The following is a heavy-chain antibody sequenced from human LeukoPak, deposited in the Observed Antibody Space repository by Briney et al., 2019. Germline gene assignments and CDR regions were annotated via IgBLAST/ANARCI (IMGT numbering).Heavy chain of an antibody. CDR1: GFTFSSYA. Sequence: GRSLRLSCAASGFTFSSYAMHWVRQAPGKGLEWVAVISYDGSNKYYADSVKGRFTISRDNAKNSLYLQMNSLRAEDTAVYYCARGRPDYWGQGTLVTVSS. J-gene: IGHJ4*02. CDR2: ISYDGSNK. CDR3: ARGRPDY. V-gene: IGHV3-30-3*01. D-gene: IGHD2-15*01.